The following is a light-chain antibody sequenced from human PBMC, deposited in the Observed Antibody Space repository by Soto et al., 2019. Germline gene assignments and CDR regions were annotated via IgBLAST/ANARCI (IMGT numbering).Light chain of an antibody. CDR1: SSNIGNNY. J-gene: IGLJ2*01. CDR3: GTWDSSLSYVV. CDR2: DNN. Sequence: QSDLTQPPSVSAAPGQRVTISSSGSSSNIGNNYVSWYQQLPGTAPKLLIYDNNKRPSGIPDRFSGSKSGTSATLGITGLQTGDEADYYCGTWDSSLSYVVFGGGTKVTVL. V-gene: IGLV1-51*01.